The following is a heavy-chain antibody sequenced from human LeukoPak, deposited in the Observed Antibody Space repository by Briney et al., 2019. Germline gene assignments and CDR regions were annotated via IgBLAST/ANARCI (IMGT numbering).Heavy chain of an antibody. CDR3: ARDRWYYDFWSGYYHIYTPYYYGMDV. CDR2: IIPIFGTA. D-gene: IGHD3-3*01. CDR1: GGTFSSCA. J-gene: IGHJ6*02. V-gene: IGHV1-69*06. Sequence: ASVKVSCKASGGTFSSCAISWVRQAPGQGLEWMGGIIPIFGTANYAQKFQGRVTITADKSTSTAYMELSSLRAEDTAVYYCARDRWYYDFWSGYYHIYTPYYYGMDVWGQGTTVTVSS.